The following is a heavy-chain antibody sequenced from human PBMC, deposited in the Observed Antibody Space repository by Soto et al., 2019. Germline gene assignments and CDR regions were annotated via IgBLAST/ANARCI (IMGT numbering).Heavy chain of an antibody. CDR1: GDSISSYY. D-gene: IGHD6-13*01. V-gene: IGHV4-59*08. CDR2: IYYSGST. J-gene: IGHJ4*02. CDR3: ARRGIAAAGLNFDY. Sequence: SETLSLTCTVSGDSISSYYWSWIRQPPGKGLEWIGYIYYSGSTNYNPSLKSRVTISVDTPKNQFSLKLTSVTAADTAVYYCARRGIAAAGLNFDYWGQGTLVTVSS.